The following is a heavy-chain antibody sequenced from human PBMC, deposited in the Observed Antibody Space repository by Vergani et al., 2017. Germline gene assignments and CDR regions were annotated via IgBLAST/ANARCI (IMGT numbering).Heavy chain of an antibody. V-gene: IGHV3-30*01. D-gene: IGHD6-6*01. J-gene: IGHJ3*02. CDR3: ARGGLGNIAAREGDAFDI. Sequence: QVQLVESGGGVVQPGRSLRLSCAASGFTFSSYAMHWVRQAPGKGLEWVAVISYDGSNKYYADSVKGRFTISRDNSKNTLYLQMNSLRAEDTAVYYCARGGLGNIAAREGDAFDIWGQGTMVTVSS. CDR1: GFTFSSYA. CDR2: ISYDGSNK.